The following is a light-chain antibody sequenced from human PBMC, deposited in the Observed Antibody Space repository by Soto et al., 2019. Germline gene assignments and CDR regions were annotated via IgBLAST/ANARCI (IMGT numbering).Light chain of an antibody. Sequence: DIQMTQSPSSLSASVGDRVTITCRASQSISSYLNWYQQKPGKAPKLLIYAASSRATGIPNRFSGSGSGTDFTLTISRLEPEDFAVYYCQQYGNSPQTFGQGTKVDIK. V-gene: IGKV1-39*01. J-gene: IGKJ1*01. CDR1: QSISSY. CDR2: AAS. CDR3: QQYGNSPQT.